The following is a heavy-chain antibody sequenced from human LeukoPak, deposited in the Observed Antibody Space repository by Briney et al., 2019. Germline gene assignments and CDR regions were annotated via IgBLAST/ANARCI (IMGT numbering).Heavy chain of an antibody. J-gene: IGHJ6*03. CDR1: GYTFTSYG. V-gene: IGHV1-18*01. CDR2: ISAYNGNT. Sequence: ASVKVSCKASGYTFTSYGISWVRPAPGQGLEWMGWISAYNGNTNYAQKLQGRVTMTTDTSTRKADQGLRSLRSDDTAVYYCARGEDRGYMDVWGKGTTVTISS. D-gene: IGHD1-26*01. CDR3: ARGEDRGYMDV.